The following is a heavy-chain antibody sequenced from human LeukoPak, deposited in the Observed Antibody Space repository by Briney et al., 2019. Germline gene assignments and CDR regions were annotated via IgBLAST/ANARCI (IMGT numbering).Heavy chain of an antibody. Sequence: GGSLRLSCSASGFTFSSYAMSWVRQAPGEGLEWVSTTSGSGGSTYYADSVKGRFTISRDNSKNTLYLQMNSLRAEDTAVYYCAKDYLWGTYDYWGQGTLVTVSS. J-gene: IGHJ4*02. CDR3: AKDYLWGTYDY. CDR1: GFTFSSYA. CDR2: TSGSGGST. D-gene: IGHD3-16*01. V-gene: IGHV3-23*01.